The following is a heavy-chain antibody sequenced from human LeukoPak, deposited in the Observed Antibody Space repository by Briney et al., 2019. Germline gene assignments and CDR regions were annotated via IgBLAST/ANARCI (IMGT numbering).Heavy chain of an antibody. Sequence: ASVKVSCKASGGTFSSYAISWVLQAPGQGLEWMGGIIPIFGTANYAQKFQGRVTITADESTSTAYMELSSLRSEDTAVYYCARAVGSGRPSYGMDVWGQGTTVTVSS. V-gene: IGHV1-69*13. D-gene: IGHD3-10*01. CDR2: IIPIFGTA. J-gene: IGHJ6*02. CDR3: ARAVGSGRPSYGMDV. CDR1: GGTFSSYA.